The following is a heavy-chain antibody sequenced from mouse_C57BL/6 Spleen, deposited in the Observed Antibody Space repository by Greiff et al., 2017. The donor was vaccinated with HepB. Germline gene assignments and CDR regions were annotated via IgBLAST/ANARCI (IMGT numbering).Heavy chain of an antibody. V-gene: IGHV1-85*01. J-gene: IGHJ3*01. CDR3: ASPFAY. Sequence: QVQLQHSGPELVKPGASVKLSCKASGYTFTSYDINWVKQRPGQGLEWIGWIYPRDGSTKYNEKFKGKATLTVDTSSSTAYMEPHRLTSEDSAVYFCASPFAYWGQGTLVTVSA. CDR1: GYTFTSYD. CDR2: IYPRDGST.